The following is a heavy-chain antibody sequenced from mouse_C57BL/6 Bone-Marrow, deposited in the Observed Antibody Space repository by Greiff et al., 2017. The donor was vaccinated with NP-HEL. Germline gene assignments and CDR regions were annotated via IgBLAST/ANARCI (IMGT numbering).Heavy chain of an antibody. D-gene: IGHD1-1*01. Sequence: EVMLVESGEGLVKPGGSLKLSCAASGFTFSSYAMSWVRQTPERRLEWVAYISSGGDYIYYADTVKGRFTISRDNARNTLYLQRSSLKSEDTAMYYCTRESYYGSSPCWYFDVWGTGTTVTVSS. CDR1: GFTFSSYA. CDR2: ISSGGDYI. V-gene: IGHV5-9-1*02. J-gene: IGHJ1*03. CDR3: TRESYYGSSPCWYFDV.